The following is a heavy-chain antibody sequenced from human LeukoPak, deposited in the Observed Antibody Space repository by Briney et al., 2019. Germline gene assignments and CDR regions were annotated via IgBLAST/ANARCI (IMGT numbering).Heavy chain of an antibody. CDR1: GSTFSNAW. CDR2: IKSKTDGGTT. V-gene: IGHV3-15*07. D-gene: IGHD1-26*01. J-gene: IGHJ4*02. Sequence: GGSLRLSCAATGSTFSNAWMNWVRQVPGKGLEWVGRIKSKTDGGTTDYAAPVKGRFIISRDDSKKTLYLLMNSLKNEDTAVYFCTTDSLRMGVTGLDYWGQGTLVTVSS. CDR3: TTDSLRMGVTGLDY.